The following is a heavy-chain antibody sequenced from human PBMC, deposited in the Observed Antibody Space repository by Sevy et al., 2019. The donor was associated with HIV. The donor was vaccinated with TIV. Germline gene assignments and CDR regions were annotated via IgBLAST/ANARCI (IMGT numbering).Heavy chain of an antibody. CDR2: ISYDGSNK. CDR1: GFTFSSYA. Sequence: GGSLRLSCAASGFTFSSYAMHWVRQAPGKGLEWVAVISYDGSNKYYADSVKGRFTISRDNSKNTRYVQMNSLRVEDTAVYYCARGRYYDFCSGYYGPRPNDAFDIWGQGTMVTVSS. J-gene: IGHJ3*02. CDR3: ARGRYYDFCSGYYGPRPNDAFDI. D-gene: IGHD3-3*01. V-gene: IGHV3-30-3*01.